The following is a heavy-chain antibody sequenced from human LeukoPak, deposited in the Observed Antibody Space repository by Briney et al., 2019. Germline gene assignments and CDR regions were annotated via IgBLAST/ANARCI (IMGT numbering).Heavy chain of an antibody. J-gene: IGHJ4*02. Sequence: PGGSLRLSCAASGFTFSSYAMSWVRQAPGKGLEWVSAISGSGGSTYYADSVKGRFTISRDNSKNTLYLQMNSLRAEDTAVYYCAKARGGVYDSSGYPLDYWGQGTLVTVSS. CDR3: AKARGGVYDSSGYPLDY. V-gene: IGHV3-23*01. CDR2: ISGSGGST. D-gene: IGHD3-22*01. CDR1: GFTFSSYA.